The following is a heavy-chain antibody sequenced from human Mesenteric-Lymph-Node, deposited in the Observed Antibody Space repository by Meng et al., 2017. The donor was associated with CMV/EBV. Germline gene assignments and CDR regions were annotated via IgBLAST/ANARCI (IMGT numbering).Heavy chain of an antibody. CDR1: GYIFDDYY. Sequence: GGSLRLSCKTSGYIFDDYYMHWVRQAPGQGLEWMGWIIPHRGGTNYAQKFQGRVTMTRDTSINTGYMELSRLTSDDTAVYYCAKGNPLRSFDNWGQGTLVTVSS. V-gene: IGHV1-2*02. CDR2: IIPHRGGT. J-gene: IGHJ4*02. CDR3: AKGNPLRSFDN.